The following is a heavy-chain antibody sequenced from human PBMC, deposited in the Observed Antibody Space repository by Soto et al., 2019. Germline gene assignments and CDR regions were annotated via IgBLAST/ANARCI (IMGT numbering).Heavy chain of an antibody. J-gene: IGHJ4*02. CDR2: IYWDDDK. CDR3: AHHSLRRRVIN. D-gene: IGHD5-12*01. V-gene: IGHV2-5*02. Sequence: QITLKESGPTLVKPTQTLTLTCTFSGFSLSTSGVGVGWIRQPPGKALEWLALIYWDDDKRYSPSLKSRLTITKDTPKNQVVLTMTNVEPVDTATYYCAHHSLRRRVINWGQGTLVTVSS. CDR1: GFSLSTSGVG.